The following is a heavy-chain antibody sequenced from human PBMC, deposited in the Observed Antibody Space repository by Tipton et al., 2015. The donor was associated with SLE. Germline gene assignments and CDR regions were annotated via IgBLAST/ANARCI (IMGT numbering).Heavy chain of an antibody. CDR1: GFTFSSYS. V-gene: IGHV3-23*01. D-gene: IGHD4-11*01. Sequence: SLRLSCAASGFTFSSYSMSWVRQAPGKGLEWVSTISYSADSTYYADSVRGRLTISRDNSKNTLYLQMNSLRAGDTALYYCAKLGTTYYYGMDVWGQGTTVTVSS. CDR3: AKLGTTYYYGMDV. J-gene: IGHJ6*02. CDR2: ISYSADST.